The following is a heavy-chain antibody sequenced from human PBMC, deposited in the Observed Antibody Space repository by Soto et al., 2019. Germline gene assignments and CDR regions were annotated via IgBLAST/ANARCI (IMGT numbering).Heavy chain of an antibody. D-gene: IGHD3-3*01. Sequence: SETLSLTCAVSGGSISSSNWWSWVRQPPGKGLEWIGEIYHSGSTNYNPSLKSRVTISVDKSKNQFSLKLSSVTAADTAIYYCATRITVFGLLIPPFDPWGQGTQVTVSS. CDR2: IYHSGST. J-gene: IGHJ5*02. CDR1: GGSISSSNW. V-gene: IGHV4-4*02. CDR3: ATRITVFGLLIPPFDP.